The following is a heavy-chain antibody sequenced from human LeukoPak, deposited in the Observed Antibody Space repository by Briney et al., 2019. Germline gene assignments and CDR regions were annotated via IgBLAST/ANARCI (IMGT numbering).Heavy chain of an antibody. D-gene: IGHD1-1*01. CDR1: EFSFSNFA. J-gene: IGHJ5*02. Sequence: GGSLRLSCAASEFSFSNFAMYWVRQPPGKGLEWLAVILYDGSIRYYADSVKGRFTISRDNSNNTLHLQMNSLRPDDSALYYCAREDNPLWFDPWGQGTLVTVSS. CDR2: ILYDGSIR. V-gene: IGHV3-30*04. CDR3: AREDNPLWFDP.